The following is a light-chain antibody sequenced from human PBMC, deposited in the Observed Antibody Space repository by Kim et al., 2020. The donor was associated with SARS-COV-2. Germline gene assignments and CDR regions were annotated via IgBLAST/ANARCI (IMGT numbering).Light chain of an antibody. CDR2: DVS. CDR1: QSVGDF. Sequence: SLCPGDDATLSCRARQSVGDFLAWYQQRPGQAPRRLIYDVSKRATGIPSRFRGSGCGADLTLTVSTLAPEDCAVYYCQRSSWPITLGQGTRREIK. J-gene: IGKJ5*01. V-gene: IGKV3-11*01. CDR3: QRSSWPIT.